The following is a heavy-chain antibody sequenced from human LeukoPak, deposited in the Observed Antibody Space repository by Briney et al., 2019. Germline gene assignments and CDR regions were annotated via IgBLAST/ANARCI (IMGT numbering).Heavy chain of an antibody. CDR1: GFAFSDYY. CDR2: ISDTASYT. Sequence: GGSLRLSCAASGFAFSDYYMSWIRQAPGKGLEWVSYISDTASYTNYADSVKGRFTISRDNAKNSLYLQMNSLRAEDTAVYYCARANDLIDYWGQGTLVTVSS. V-gene: IGHV3-11*05. J-gene: IGHJ4*02. CDR3: ARANDLIDY.